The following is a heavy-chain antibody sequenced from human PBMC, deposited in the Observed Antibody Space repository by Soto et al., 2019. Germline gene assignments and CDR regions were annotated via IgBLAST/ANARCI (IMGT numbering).Heavy chain of an antibody. CDR3: ARYLRQKNRGYYYMDV. V-gene: IGHV3-48*01. CDR1: GFTFSSYS. J-gene: IGHJ6*03. CDR2: ISSSSSTI. Sequence: GGSLRLSCAASGFTFSSYSMNWVRQAPGKGLEWVSYISSSSSTIYYADSVKGRFTISRDNAKNSLYLQMNSLRAEDTAVYYCARYLRQKNRGYYYMDVWGKGTTVTVSS. D-gene: IGHD3-9*01.